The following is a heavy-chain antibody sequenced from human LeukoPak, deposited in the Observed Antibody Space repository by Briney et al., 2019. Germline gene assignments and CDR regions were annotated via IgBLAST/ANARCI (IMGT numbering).Heavy chain of an antibody. V-gene: IGHV4-4*02. Sequence: PSGTLSLTCAVSGGSISSSNWWSWVRQPPGKGLEWIGNIYYRGSTYYNPSLKSRVTISVDTSKNQFSLKLSSVTAADTAVYYCARSHVDTAMVSNYWGQGTLVTVSS. D-gene: IGHD5-18*01. J-gene: IGHJ4*02. CDR1: GGSISSSNW. CDR2: IYYRGST. CDR3: ARSHVDTAMVSNY.